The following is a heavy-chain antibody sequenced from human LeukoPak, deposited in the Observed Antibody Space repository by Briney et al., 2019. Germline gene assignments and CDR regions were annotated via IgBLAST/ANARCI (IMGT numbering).Heavy chain of an antibody. D-gene: IGHD3-10*01. Sequence: SETLSLTCTVSGGSISSSNYYWGWIRQPPGKGLEWIGSIHYSGSTYYNPSLKSRVTVSVDTSKNQFTVNLSSVAAADTAVYYCTRHFGSGRDDYWGQGTLVTVSS. CDR1: GGSISSSNYY. V-gene: IGHV4-39*01. CDR3: TRHFGSGRDDY. CDR2: IHYSGST. J-gene: IGHJ4*02.